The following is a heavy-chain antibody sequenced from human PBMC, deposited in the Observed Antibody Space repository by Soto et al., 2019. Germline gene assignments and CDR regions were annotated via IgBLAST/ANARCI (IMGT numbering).Heavy chain of an antibody. Sequence: SETLSLTCTVSGDSISSGGYSWSWIRQPPRKGLEWIGYIYHTGSTSYSPSLKSRVTISVDKSKNQFSLSLNSVTAADTAIYYCARAGETNWFDTWGQGTLVTVSS. CDR3: ARAGETNWFDT. D-gene: IGHD1-26*01. CDR1: GDSISSGGYS. CDR2: IYHTGST. V-gene: IGHV4-30-2*01. J-gene: IGHJ5*02.